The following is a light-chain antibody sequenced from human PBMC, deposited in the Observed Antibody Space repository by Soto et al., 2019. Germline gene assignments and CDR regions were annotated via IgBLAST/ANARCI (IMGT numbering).Light chain of an antibody. CDR2: GVS. J-gene: IGKJ4*01. V-gene: IGKV1-39*01. Sequence: DIRRPQSPSSWSASVGDEVPIIGGASRALSHYLTWYQQKPGRAPTLLIYGVSTLQSGVPPRFSGGGSATEFTLTISNLQLEDFATYYCQQSYDAQFTFGGGTRVEIK. CDR3: QQSYDAQFT. CDR1: RALSHY.